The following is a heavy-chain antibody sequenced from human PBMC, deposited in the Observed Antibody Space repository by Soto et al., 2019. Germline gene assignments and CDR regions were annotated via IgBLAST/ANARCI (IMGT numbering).Heavy chain of an antibody. CDR1: GGSFSGYY. CDR3: ARGPLGGDY. CDR2: INHSGST. V-gene: IGHV4-34*01. Sequence: SESLSLTCAVYGGSFSGYYWSWIRQPPGKGLEWIGEINHSGSTNYNPSLKSRVTISVDTSKNQFSLKLSSVTAADTAVYYCARGPLGGDYWGQGTLVTVSS. J-gene: IGHJ4*02. D-gene: IGHD3-16*01.